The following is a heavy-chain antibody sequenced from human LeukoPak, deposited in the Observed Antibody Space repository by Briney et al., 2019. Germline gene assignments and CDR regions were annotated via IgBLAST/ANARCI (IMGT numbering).Heavy chain of an antibody. CDR2: IYYSGST. CDR1: GGSISSHY. V-gene: IGHV4-59*11. D-gene: IGHD3-22*01. Sequence: SETLSLTWTVSGGSISSHYWSWIRQPPGKGLEWIGYIYYSGSTNYNPSLKSRVTISVDTSKNLFSLKLSSVTAADTAVYYCARKYYYDSSGYYFDAFDIWGQGTMVTVSS. J-gene: IGHJ3*02. CDR3: ARKYYYDSSGYYFDAFDI.